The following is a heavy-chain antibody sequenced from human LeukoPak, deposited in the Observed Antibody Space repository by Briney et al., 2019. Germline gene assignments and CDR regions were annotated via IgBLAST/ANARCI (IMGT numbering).Heavy chain of an antibody. Sequence: GGSLRLSCAASGFTFSTYAMHWVRQAPGKGLEWVALISYDGSNKYYADSVKGRFIISRDNSKNTLYLQMNSLRAEDTAVYYCAKDRSRELETYYYYGMDVWGQGTTVTVSS. CDR2: ISYDGSNK. V-gene: IGHV3-30-3*01. J-gene: IGHJ6*02. CDR3: AKDRSRELETYYYYGMDV. D-gene: IGHD1-26*01. CDR1: GFTFSTYA.